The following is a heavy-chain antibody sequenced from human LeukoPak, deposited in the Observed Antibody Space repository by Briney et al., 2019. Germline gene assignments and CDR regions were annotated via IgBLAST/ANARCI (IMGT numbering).Heavy chain of an antibody. D-gene: IGHD6-13*01. CDR3: AAPYTSSWVDL. V-gene: IGHV1-58*01. CDR1: GFTFTSRSA. CDR2: IVVDSDNR. J-gene: IGHJ5*02. Sequence: SVKVSCKASGFTFTSRSAVQWVRQARGQRVEWIGWIVVDSDNRNYAENFQERVTITRDMSASTSYMELSSLRSEDTAVYFCAAPYTSSWVDLWGQGTLVTVSS.